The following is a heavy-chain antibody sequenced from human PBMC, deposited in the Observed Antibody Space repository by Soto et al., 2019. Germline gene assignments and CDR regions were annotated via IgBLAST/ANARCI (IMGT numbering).Heavy chain of an antibody. CDR2: IIPIFGTA. V-gene: IGHV1-69*13. D-gene: IGHD3-22*01. CDR3: AGTYYYDSSGYYPDLYGMDV. CDR1: GGTFSSYA. Sequence: GASVKVSCKASGGTFSSYAISWVRQAPGQGLEWMGGIIPIFGTANYAQKFQGRVTITADESTSTAYMELSSLRSEDTAVYYCAGTYYYDSSGYYPDLYGMDVWGQGTTVTVSS. J-gene: IGHJ6*02.